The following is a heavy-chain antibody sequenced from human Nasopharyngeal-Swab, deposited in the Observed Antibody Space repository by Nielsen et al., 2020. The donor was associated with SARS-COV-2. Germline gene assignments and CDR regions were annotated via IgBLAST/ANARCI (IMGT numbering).Heavy chain of an antibody. J-gene: IGHJ4*02. Sequence: QTPSLTRAISGDSVPTNSAAWNWIRQSPSRGLEWLGRAYYRSQWYIDYAVSVESRIIINPDTSKNQFSLQLNSVTPEDTAVYYCARDSGYSGYSFFDYWGQGTLVTVSS. D-gene: IGHD5-12*01. CDR3: ARDSGYSGYSFFDY. V-gene: IGHV6-1*01. CDR2: AYYRSQWYI. CDR1: GDSVPTNSAA.